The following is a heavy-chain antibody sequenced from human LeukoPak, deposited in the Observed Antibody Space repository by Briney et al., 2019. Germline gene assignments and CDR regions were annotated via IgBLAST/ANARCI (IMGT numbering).Heavy chain of an antibody. CDR3: ARHDYGGKALDY. D-gene: IGHD4-23*01. V-gene: IGHV4-39*07. Sequence: SETLSLTCTVSGGSISIRDYYWAWIRQPPGKGPEWIGSIFYTGTTYYNPSLKSRVTISVVTSKNQFSLKLSSVTAADTAVYYCARHDYGGKALDYWGPGTLVTVSS. CDR2: IFYTGTT. J-gene: IGHJ4*02. CDR1: GGSISIRDYY.